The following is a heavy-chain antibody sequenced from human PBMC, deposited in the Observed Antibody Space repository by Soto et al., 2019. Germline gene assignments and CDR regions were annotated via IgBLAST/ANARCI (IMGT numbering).Heavy chain of an antibody. D-gene: IGHD1-26*01. Sequence: QVQLVESGGGVVQPGKSLRLSCDVSGFPLTDYGMHWVRQAPGKGLEWVAVIWFDESRKYYADSVKGRFTISRDTSKNTVCLQMNSLRVEDTAVYYCASERGSSYFDYWGQGTLVTVPS. V-gene: IGHV3-33*01. CDR2: IWFDESRK. CDR1: GFPLTDYG. CDR3: ASERGSSYFDY. J-gene: IGHJ4*02.